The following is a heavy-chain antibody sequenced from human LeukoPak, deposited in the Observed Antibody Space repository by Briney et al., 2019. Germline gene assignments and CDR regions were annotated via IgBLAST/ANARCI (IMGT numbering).Heavy chain of an antibody. CDR2: IIPILGIA. D-gene: IGHD3-3*01. CDR1: GGTFSSYA. CDR3: ARYNDFWSGSAFDI. Sequence: SVKVSCKASGGTFSSYAISWVRQAPGQGLEWMGRIIPILGIANYAQKFQGRVTITADESTSTAYMELSSLRSEDTAVYYCARYNDFWSGSAFDIWGQGTMVTVSS. V-gene: IGHV1-69*04. J-gene: IGHJ3*02.